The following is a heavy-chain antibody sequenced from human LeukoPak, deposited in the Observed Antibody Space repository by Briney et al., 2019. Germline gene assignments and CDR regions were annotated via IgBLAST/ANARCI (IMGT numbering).Heavy chain of an antibody. V-gene: IGHV3-15*01. CDR2: IKSKTDGGTT. CDR1: GFTFSNAW. D-gene: IGHD1-26*01. J-gene: IGHJ5*02. Sequence: PGGSLRLSCAASGFTFSNAWMSWVRQAPGKGLEWVGRIKSKTDGGTTDYAAPVKGRFTISRDDSKNTLYLQMNSLKTEDTAVYYCTVQIVPSDNWFDPWGQGTLVTVSS. CDR3: TVQIVPSDNWFDP.